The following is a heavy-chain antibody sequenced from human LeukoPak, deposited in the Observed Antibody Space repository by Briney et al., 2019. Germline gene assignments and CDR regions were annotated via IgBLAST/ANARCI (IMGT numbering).Heavy chain of an antibody. D-gene: IGHD3-9*01. V-gene: IGHV3-66*01. CDR2: IYSGGST. J-gene: IGHJ4*02. CDR3: ARGHNFGRLHPFDY. CDR1: GFTVSSNY. Sequence: PGGSLRLSCAASGFTVSSNYMSWVRQAPGKGLEWVSVIYSGGSTYYADSVKGRFTISRDNSKNTLYLQMDSLRAEDTAVYYCARGHNFGRLHPFDYWGRGTLVTVPS.